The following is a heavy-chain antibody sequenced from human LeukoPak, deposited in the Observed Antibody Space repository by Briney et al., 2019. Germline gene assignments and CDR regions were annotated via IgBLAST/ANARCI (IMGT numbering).Heavy chain of an antibody. J-gene: IGHJ4*02. CDR2: INHSGST. CDR3: ARDPLSSSSFDL. D-gene: IGHD6-13*01. V-gene: IGHV4-34*01. CDR1: GGSFSGYY. Sequence: PSETLSLTCAVYGGSFSGYYWSWIRQPPGKGLEWIGEINHSGSTNYNPSLKSRVTISVDTSKNQFSLKLSSVTAADTAVYYCARDPLSSSSFDLWGQGTLVTVSS.